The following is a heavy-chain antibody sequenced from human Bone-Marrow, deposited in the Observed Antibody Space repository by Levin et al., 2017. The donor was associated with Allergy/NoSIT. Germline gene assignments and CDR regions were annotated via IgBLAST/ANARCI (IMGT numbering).Heavy chain of an antibody. CDR1: GLIFSNYA. CDR3: TKGQGIRIWPYKMDV. CDR2: ISGDGDNT. D-gene: IGHD2/OR15-2a*01. V-gene: IGHV3-23*01. J-gene: IGHJ6*02. Sequence: GGSLRLSCAAPGLIFSNYAMSWVRQAPGKGLEWVSSISGDGDNTYYADSVKGRFIISRDNSQNTVYLQMNSLRADDAALYYCTKGQGIRIWPYKMDVWGQGTTVTVSS.